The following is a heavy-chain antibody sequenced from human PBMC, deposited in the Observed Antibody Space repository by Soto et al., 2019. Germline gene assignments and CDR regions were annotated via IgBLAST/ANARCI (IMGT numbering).Heavy chain of an antibody. CDR1: GFTFSNYA. J-gene: IGHJ4*02. Sequence: PGGSLRLSCAASGFTFSNYAINWVRQSPGKGLEWVSVISGSAGSTYYADSVKGRFTITRDNSKNTPYLQMNSLRAEDTAVYYCAKAGGAAGTVDYFDYWGQGTLVTVSS. V-gene: IGHV3-23*01. CDR2: ISGSAGST. CDR3: AKAGGAAGTVDYFDY. D-gene: IGHD6-13*01.